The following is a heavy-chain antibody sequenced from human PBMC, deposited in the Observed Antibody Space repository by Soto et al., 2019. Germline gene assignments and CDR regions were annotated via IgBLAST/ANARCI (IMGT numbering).Heavy chain of an antibody. Sequence: GASVKVSCTASEYSFSGHDLHWVVQAPGQGLEWMGWIDPKSVDTKYAPKFQDRVTMTRDTSISTAYMDLSSLRSDDTAVYYCARDYDKSGYDYFDPWGQGTLVTVSS. CDR2: IDPKSVDT. CDR3: ARDYDKSGYDYFDP. J-gene: IGHJ5*02. D-gene: IGHD3-22*01. CDR1: EYSFSGHD. V-gene: IGHV1-2*02.